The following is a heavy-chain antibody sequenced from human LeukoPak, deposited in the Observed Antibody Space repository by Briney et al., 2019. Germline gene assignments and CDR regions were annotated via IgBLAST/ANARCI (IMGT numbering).Heavy chain of an antibody. Sequence: GRSLRLSCAASGITVSSNYMSWVRQAPGKGLEWVSYISSGSSTIYYADSVKGRFTISRDNAKNSLYLQMNSLRDEDTAVYYCARGQGFIIDYWGQGTLVTVSS. CDR2: ISSGSSTI. V-gene: IGHV3-48*02. J-gene: IGHJ4*02. D-gene: IGHD3-10*01. CDR3: ARGQGFIIDY. CDR1: GITVSSNY.